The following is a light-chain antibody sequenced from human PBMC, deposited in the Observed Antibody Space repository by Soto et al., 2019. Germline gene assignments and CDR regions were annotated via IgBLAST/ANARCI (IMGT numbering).Light chain of an antibody. CDR1: SSNIGAGYD. Sequence: QLVLTQPPSVSGAPGQTVSIPCSGSSSNIGAGYDVHWYQQLPGTVPKLVIYDTFNRPSGVPDRFSGSKSGNTASLTISGLQAEDEADYYCSSYTSSSTYVFGTGTKLTVL. CDR2: DTF. CDR3: SSYTSSSTYV. J-gene: IGLJ1*01. V-gene: IGLV1-40*01.